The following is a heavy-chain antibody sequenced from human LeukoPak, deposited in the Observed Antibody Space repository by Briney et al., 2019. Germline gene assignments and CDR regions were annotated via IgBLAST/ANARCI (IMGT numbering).Heavy chain of an antibody. Sequence: GGSLRLSCAASGFTFSSYGMHWVRQAPGKGLEWVAVISYDGSNKYYADSVKGRFTISRDNSENTLYLQMNSLRAEDTAVYYCAKDKDVGLPASYLDYWGQGTLVTVSS. D-gene: IGHD3-16*02. CDR3: AKDKDVGLPASYLDY. J-gene: IGHJ4*02. CDR2: ISYDGSNK. CDR1: GFTFSSYG. V-gene: IGHV3-30*18.